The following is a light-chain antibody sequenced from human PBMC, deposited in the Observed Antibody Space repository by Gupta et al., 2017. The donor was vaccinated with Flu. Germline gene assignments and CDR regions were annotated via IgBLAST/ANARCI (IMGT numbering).Light chain of an antibody. V-gene: IGKV3-20*01. Sequence: GTLSLSPGERATLPCRASQSVSNNYLTWYQQKPGQAPRLLIYGASSRATGIPDRFSGSGSGTDFTLTISRLEPEDFAVYYCQQYGISMYTFGQGTKLEIK. CDR2: GAS. CDR1: QSVSNNY. CDR3: QQYGISMYT. J-gene: IGKJ2*01.